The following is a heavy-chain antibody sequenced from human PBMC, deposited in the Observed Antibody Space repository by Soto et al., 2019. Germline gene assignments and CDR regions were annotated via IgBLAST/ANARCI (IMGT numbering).Heavy chain of an antibody. CDR3: ASWKGSYGDGGERYYYYYGMDV. CDR1: GYTFTSYY. CDR2: IKPSGGST. J-gene: IGHJ6*02. D-gene: IGHD5-18*01. V-gene: IGHV1-46*01. Sequence: ASVKVSCKASGYTFTSYYMHWVRQAPGQGLEWMGIIKPSGGSTSYAQKFQGRVTMTRDTSTSTVYMELSSLRSEDTAVYYCASWKGSYGDGGERYYYYYGMDVWGQGTTVTVSS.